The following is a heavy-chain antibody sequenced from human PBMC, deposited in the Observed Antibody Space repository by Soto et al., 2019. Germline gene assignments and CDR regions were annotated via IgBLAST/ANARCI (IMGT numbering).Heavy chain of an antibody. J-gene: IGHJ6*02. CDR1: GYTFTSYG. CDR3: ASFREGYSYGWSYYYGMDV. Sequence: QVQLVQSGAEVKKPGASVKVSCKASGYTFTSYGFRWVRHAPGQGLEWMGWISAYNGNSNYAQKLQGRLTMTTDTSTSTAYMELRSLRSYDTAVYYCASFREGYSYGWSYYYGMDVWGQGTTVTVSS. CDR2: ISAYNGNS. D-gene: IGHD5-18*01. V-gene: IGHV1-18*01.